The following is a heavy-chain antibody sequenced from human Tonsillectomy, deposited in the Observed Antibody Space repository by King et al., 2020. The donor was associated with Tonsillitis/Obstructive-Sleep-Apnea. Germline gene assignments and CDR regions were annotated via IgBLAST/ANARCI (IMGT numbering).Heavy chain of an antibody. CDR2: IHSGGGT. V-gene: IGHV3-53*01. J-gene: IGHJ4*02. D-gene: IGHD5-24*01. CDR3: ASGKRWLSN. CDR1: GLTGSSNY. Sequence: VQLVESGGGLIQPGGSLRLSCAVSGLTGSSNYVTWVRQAPGKGLEWVSLIHSGGGTSHADSVQGRFTISRDNSRNTVHLQMKSLRAEDTAVYYCASGKRWLSNWGQGTLVTVSS.